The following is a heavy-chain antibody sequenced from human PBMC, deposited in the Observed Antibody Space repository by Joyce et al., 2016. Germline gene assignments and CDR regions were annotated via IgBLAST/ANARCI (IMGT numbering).Heavy chain of an antibody. D-gene: IGHD3-10*01. CDR2: IYYSGST. CDR3: ARLRGEFDY. V-gene: IGHV4-59*08. CDR1: GGSISSYY. J-gene: IGHJ4*02. Sequence: QVQLQESGPGLVKPSETLSLTCTVSGGSISSYYWRWIRQPPGKGLGWIGYIYYSGSTNYNPCLKSRVTISVDTSKNQFSLKLNSVTAADTAVYYCARLRGEFDYWGQGTLVTVSS.